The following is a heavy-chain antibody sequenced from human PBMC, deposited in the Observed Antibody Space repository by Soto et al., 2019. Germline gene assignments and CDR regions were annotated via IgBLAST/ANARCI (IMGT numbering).Heavy chain of an antibody. CDR2: IIPILGIA. CDR1: GGTFSSYT. V-gene: IGHV1-69*02. Sequence: SVKVSCKASGGTFSSYTISWVRQAPGQGHEWIGRIIPILGIANYAQKFLGRVTITADKSTSTAYMELSSLRSEDTAVYYCARGLIYDILTGYSSSDYYYYMDVWGKGXT. D-gene: IGHD3-9*01. J-gene: IGHJ6*03. CDR3: ARGLIYDILTGYSSSDYYYYMDV.